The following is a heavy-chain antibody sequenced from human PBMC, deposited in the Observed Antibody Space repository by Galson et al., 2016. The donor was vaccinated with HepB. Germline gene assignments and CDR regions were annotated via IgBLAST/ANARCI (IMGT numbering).Heavy chain of an antibody. CDR2: IGSTGIDT. CDR1: GFTFSNYA. D-gene: IGHD3-16*01. CDR3: ANRLPAVGPGRH. Sequence: SLRLSCAASGFTFSNYAMTWVRQGPGKGLEWVSVIGSTGIDTHYADSVRGRFTISRDNSKSTVYLQMTSLRADDTAIYFCANRLPAVGPGRHWGQGTLVTVSS. J-gene: IGHJ4*02. V-gene: IGHV3-23*01.